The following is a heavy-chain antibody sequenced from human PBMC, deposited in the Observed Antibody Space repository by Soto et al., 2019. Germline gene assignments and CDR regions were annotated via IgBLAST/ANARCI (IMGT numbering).Heavy chain of an antibody. D-gene: IGHD3-3*01. CDR1: GGSISSGDYY. Sequence: QVQLQESGPGLVKHSQTLSLTCTVSGGSISSGDYYWSWIRQPPGKGLEWIGYIYYSGSTYYNPSLKSRVTISVDTSKNQFSLKLSSVTAADTAVYYCARSPGQDFWSGPPNAGGQGTLVNVSS. J-gene: IGHJ4*02. CDR3: ARSPGQDFWSGPPNA. CDR2: IYYSGST. V-gene: IGHV4-30-4*01.